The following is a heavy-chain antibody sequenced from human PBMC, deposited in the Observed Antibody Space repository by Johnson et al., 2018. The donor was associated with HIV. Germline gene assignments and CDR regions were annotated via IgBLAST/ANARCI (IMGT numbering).Heavy chain of an antibody. CDR1: GFTFSDYY. D-gene: IGHD4-17*01. CDR2: IGSGGTTI. CDR3: ARDLLYGETAFDI. V-gene: IGHV3-11*04. Sequence: QVQLVESGGGLVKPGGSLRLSCVASGFTFSDYYMSWIRQAPGKGLEWLSYIGSGGTTIYSADSVKGRFTISRDNAKNSLYLQVNSLRGEDTAVYYCARDLLYGETAFDIWGQGTMVTVSS. J-gene: IGHJ3*02.